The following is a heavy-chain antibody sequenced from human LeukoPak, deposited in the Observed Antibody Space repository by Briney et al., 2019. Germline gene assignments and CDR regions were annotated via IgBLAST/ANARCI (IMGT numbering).Heavy chain of an antibody. CDR1: GFTFSSYG. Sequence: GGSLRLSCAASGFTFSSYGMNWVRQAPGKGLEWVSSISSSSSYIYYADSVKGRFTISRDNAKNSLYLQMNSLRAEDTAVYYCAREGKRGKIVYWGQGTLVTVSS. J-gene: IGHJ4*02. CDR3: AREGKRGKIVY. D-gene: IGHD7-27*01. V-gene: IGHV3-21*01. CDR2: ISSSSSYI.